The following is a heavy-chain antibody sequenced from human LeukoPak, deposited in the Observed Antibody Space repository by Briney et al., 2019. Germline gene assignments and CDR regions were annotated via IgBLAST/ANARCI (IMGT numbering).Heavy chain of an antibody. D-gene: IGHD3-10*01. CDR1: GGSFSGYY. CDR2: INHSGST. J-gene: IGHJ4*02. CDR3: VRSHYGSGTYYSFDY. V-gene: IGHV4-34*01. Sequence: SETLSLTCAVYGGSFSGYYWSWIRQPPGKGLEWIGEINHSGSTNYNPSLKSRVTISVDTSKNQFSLKLSSVTAADTAVYFCVRSHYGSGTYYSFDYWGQGTLVTVSS.